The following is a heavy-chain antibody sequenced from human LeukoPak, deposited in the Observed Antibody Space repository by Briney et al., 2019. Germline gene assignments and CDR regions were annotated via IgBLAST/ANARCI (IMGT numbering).Heavy chain of an antibody. CDR2: ISSSSGYI. V-gene: IGHV3-21*01. CDR1: GFTFSNYG. Sequence: GGSLRLSCAASGFTFSNYGMSWVRQAPGKGLEWVSSISSSSGYIYYADSLKGRFTISRDNAKNSLYLQMNSLRAEDTAVYYCARVVWDSSGYYIDFWGQGTLVTVSS. J-gene: IGHJ4*02. D-gene: IGHD3-22*01. CDR3: ARVVWDSSGYYIDF.